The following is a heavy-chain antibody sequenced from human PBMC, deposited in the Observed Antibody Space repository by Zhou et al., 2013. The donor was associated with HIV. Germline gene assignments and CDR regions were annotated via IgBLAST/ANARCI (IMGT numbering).Heavy chain of an antibody. Sequence: AQLVQPGAEVKRPGATVKISCKASGYTFTAYYLHWLRQAPGQGLEWMGWINPNSGGTEYAQTFQGRVIMTRDTSISTAYMELSRLGSDDTALYYCARRLADYYYYMDVWGQGTAVTVSS. CDR1: GYTFTAYY. J-gene: IGHJ6*03. V-gene: IGHV1-2*02. CDR2: INPNSGGT. D-gene: IGHD2-21*01. CDR3: ARRLADYYYYMDV.